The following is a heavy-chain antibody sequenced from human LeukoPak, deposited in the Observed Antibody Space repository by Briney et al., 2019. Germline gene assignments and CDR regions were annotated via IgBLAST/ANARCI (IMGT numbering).Heavy chain of an antibody. D-gene: IGHD2-8*01. V-gene: IGHV4-34*01. CDR2: INHSGST. CDR1: GGSFSGYY. Sequence: SETLSLTCAVYGGSFSGYYWSWIRQPPGKGLEWIGEINHSGSTNYNPSLKSRVTISVDTSKNQFSLKLSSVTAADTAVYYCARGLIIPGCTNGVCPLDPQKNDYWGQGTLVTVSS. J-gene: IGHJ4*02. CDR3: ARGLIIPGCTNGVCPLDPQKNDY.